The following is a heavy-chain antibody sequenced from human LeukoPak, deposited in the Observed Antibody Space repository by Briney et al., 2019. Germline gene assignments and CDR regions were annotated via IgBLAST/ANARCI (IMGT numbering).Heavy chain of an antibody. D-gene: IGHD3-3*01. CDR1: GYTLTGYY. CDR2: INPNSGDT. J-gene: IGHJ4*02. V-gene: IGHV1-2*02. CDR3: AREGVIKSFDY. Sequence: ASLSVSCKASGYTLTGYYMHWVRQAPGQGLEWMGWINPNSGDTNYAQKFQGRVTMTRDTSISTAYMDLSRLRSDDTAVYYCAREGVIKSFDYWGQGTLVTVSS.